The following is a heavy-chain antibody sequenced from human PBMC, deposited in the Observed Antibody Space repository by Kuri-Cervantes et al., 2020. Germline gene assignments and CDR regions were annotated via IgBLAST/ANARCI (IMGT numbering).Heavy chain of an antibody. CDR1: GFTFGDFA. CDR2: IRSKAYGGTR. J-gene: IGHJ5*02. CDR3: ARDRSITIFGVVITVRGTNWFDP. Sequence: GGSLRLSCTTSGFTFGDFAVSWVRRAPGKGLEWVGLIRSKAYGGTREFAASVKGRFTISRDDSKNTAYLQMNSLTTGDTAVYYCARDRSITIFGVVITVRGTNWFDPWGQGTLVTVSS. D-gene: IGHD3-3*01. V-gene: IGHV3-49*04.